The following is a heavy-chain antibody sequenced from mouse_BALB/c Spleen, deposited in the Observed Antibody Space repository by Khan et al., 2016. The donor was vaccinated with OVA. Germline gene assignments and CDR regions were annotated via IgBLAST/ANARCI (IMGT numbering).Heavy chain of an antibody. CDR1: GFTFSDYG. Sequence: EVELVESGGGLVQPGGSRKLSCAASGFTFSDYGMAWVRQAPGKGPEWVAFVSSLAYNFYYADTVTGRFTISRENAKNTLYLEMSSLRSEDTAMYYCARGGNGGFAYWGQGTLVTVSA. CDR2: VSSLAYNF. J-gene: IGHJ3*01. V-gene: IGHV5-15*02. CDR3: ARGGNGGFAY.